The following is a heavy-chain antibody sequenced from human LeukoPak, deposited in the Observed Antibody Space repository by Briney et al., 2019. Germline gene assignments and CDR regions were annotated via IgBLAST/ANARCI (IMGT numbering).Heavy chain of an antibody. D-gene: IGHD3-22*01. CDR3: ARVRVDDSRPFDY. CDR2: INSDGSST. CDR1: GFTFSSYW. Sequence: TGGSLRLSCAASGFTFSSYWMHWVRQAPGKGLVCVSRINSDGSSTSYADSVKGRFTISRDNAKNTLYLQMNSLRAEDTAVYYCARVRVDDSRPFDYWGQGTLVTVSS. V-gene: IGHV3-74*01. J-gene: IGHJ4*02.